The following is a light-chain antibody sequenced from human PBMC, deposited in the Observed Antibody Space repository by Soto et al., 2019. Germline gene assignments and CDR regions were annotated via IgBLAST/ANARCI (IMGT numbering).Light chain of an antibody. CDR1: QSVCNV. V-gene: IGKV3-11*01. J-gene: IGKJ4*01. Sequence: VLTQSPATLPLSPGKTATLSCRASQSVCNVLVCYRQKPGQSPILLIYAASNRSPGAPARFGDSGSGSDFTLTISRLAADHFELSSHQQGTVWSPVFGAGTKV. CDR3: QQGTVWSPV. CDR2: AAS.